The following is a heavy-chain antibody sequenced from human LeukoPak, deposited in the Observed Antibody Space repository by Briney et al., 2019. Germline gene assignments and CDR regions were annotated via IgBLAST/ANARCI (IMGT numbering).Heavy chain of an antibody. CDR1: GYTFTSYG. CDR2: ISVYNGNT. V-gene: IGHV1-18*01. CDR3: VRGAVAGTNLFDC. J-gene: IGHJ4*02. D-gene: IGHD6-19*01. Sequence: ASVKVSCKTSGYTFTSYGISWVRQAPGQGLEWMGWISVYNGNTNYAQKLQGRVTMTTDTSPSTAYMELGSPRSDDTAVYYCVRGAVAGTNLFDCWGQGTLVTVSS.